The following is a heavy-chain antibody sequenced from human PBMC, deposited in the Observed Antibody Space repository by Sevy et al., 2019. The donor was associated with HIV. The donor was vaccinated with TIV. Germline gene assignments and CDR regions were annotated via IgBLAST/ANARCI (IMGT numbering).Heavy chain of an antibody. CDR2: FDPDDGET. J-gene: IGHJ4*02. Sequence: ASVKVSCKVSGYTLTELSMHWVRQAPGKGLEWMGGFDPDDGETNYEQKFQGRVTMTEDKSTDTAYMELGSLKSEETAVYYCTTMEYFYDSSTYLNGDYWGQGTLVTVSS. CDR1: GYTLTELS. CDR3: TTMEYFYDSSTYLNGDY. D-gene: IGHD3-22*01. V-gene: IGHV1-24*01.